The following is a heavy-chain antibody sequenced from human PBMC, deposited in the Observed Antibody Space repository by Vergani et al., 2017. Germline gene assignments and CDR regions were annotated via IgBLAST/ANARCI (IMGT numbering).Heavy chain of an antibody. CDR1: GGSISSSSYY. CDR3: ARAGSGWYRGWFDP. D-gene: IGHD6-19*01. V-gene: IGHV4-61*05. Sequence: QLQLQESGPGLVKPSETLSLTCTVSGGSISSSSYYWGWIRQPPGKGLEWIGYIYYSGSTNYNPSLKSRVTISVDTSKNQFSLKLSSVTAADTAVYYCARAGSGWYRGWFDPWGQGTLVTVSS. J-gene: IGHJ5*02. CDR2: IYYSGST.